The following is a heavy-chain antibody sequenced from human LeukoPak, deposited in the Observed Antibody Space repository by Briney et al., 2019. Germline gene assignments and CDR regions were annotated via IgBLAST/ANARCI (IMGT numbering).Heavy chain of an antibody. CDR3: ATDRKVGTWDPRFDY. J-gene: IGHJ4*02. CDR2: VREDGSEK. Sequence: GGSLRLSCAASGFTFNNYWMMWVRQAPGKGLEWVANVREDGSEKNYVDSVKGRFTISRDNAKISLYLQMNSLRVEDTAVYYCATDRKVGTWDPRFDYWGQGTLVTVSS. V-gene: IGHV3-7*01. D-gene: IGHD4-23*01. CDR1: GFTFNNYW.